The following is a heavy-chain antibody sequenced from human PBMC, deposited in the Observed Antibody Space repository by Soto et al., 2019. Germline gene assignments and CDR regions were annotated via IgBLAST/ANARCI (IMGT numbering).Heavy chain of an antibody. CDR2: ISSSGSTI. CDR3: ASSNWNDERAIDY. Sequence: PGGSLRLSCAASGFTFSDYYMSWIRQAPGKGLEWVSYISSSGSTIYYADSVKGRFTISRDNAKNSLYLQMNSLRAEDTAVYYCASSNWNDERAIDYWGQGTLVTVSS. V-gene: IGHV3-11*01. J-gene: IGHJ4*02. D-gene: IGHD1-20*01. CDR1: GFTFSDYY.